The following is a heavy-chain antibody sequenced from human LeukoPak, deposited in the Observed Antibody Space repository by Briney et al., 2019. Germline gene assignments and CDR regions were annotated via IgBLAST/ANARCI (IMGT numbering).Heavy chain of an antibody. V-gene: IGHV3-33*01. CDR3: ASAARTYYYMDV. D-gene: IGHD2-2*01. CDR2: IWYDGSNK. J-gene: IGHJ6*03. CDR1: GFTFSSYG. Sequence: GGSLRLSCAASGFTFSSYGMHWVRQAPGKGLEWVAVIWYDGSNKYYADSVKGRFTISRDNSKNTLYLQMNSLRAEDTAVYYCASAARTYYYMDVWGKGTTVTVSS.